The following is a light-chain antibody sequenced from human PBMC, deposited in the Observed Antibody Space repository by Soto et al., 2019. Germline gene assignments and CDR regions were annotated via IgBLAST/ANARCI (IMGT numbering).Light chain of an antibody. CDR2: KAS. J-gene: IGKJ1*01. CDR3: QHYNGYSQT. CDR1: QTISSW. Sequence: DIQMTQSPSTLSGSVGDRFTLTCGASQTISSWLAWYQQKPGKAPKLLIYKASTLKSGIPSRFSGSGSGTEFTLTISSLQPDDFATYYCQHYNGYSQTFGQGTKVDIK. V-gene: IGKV1-5*03.